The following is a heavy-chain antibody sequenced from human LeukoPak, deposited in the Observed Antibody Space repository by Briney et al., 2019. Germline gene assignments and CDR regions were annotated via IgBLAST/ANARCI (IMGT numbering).Heavy chain of an antibody. J-gene: IGHJ3*02. CDR2: ISAYNGNT. D-gene: IGHD3-9*01. CDR3: ASLYSTYYDILSPGDAFDI. CDR1: GYTFTSYG. Sequence: ASVKVSCKASGYTFTSYGISWVRQAPGQGLEWMGWISAYNGNTNYAQKLQGRVTMTTDTSTSTAYMELRSLRSDDTAVYYCASLYSTYYDILSPGDAFDIWGQGTMVTVSS. V-gene: IGHV1-18*01.